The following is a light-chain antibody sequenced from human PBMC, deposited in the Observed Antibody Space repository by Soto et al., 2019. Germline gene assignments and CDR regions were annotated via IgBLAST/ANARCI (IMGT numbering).Light chain of an antibody. J-gene: IGLJ2*01. CDR3: SSYTSNSTPVV. Sequence: QSALTQPASVSGSPGQSITISCTGTSSDVGGYNYVSWYQQHPGKAPKLMIYEVSNRPSGVSNRFSGSKSGNTASLTISGLQAEDEADYYCSSYTSNSTPVVFGGRTKVTVL. CDR2: EVS. CDR1: SSDVGGYNY. V-gene: IGLV2-14*01.